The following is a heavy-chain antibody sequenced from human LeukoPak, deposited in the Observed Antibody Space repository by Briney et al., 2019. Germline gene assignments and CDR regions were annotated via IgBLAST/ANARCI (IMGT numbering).Heavy chain of an antibody. Sequence: SETLSLTCSVSGGSISDFYWSWIRQPAGKGLEWIGRIYSSGNTNYNPSLKSRVTMSLDASKNQFSLKLSSETAADTAVYYCARNSGDFWGQGTLVTVSS. J-gene: IGHJ4*02. CDR2: IYSSGNT. D-gene: IGHD4-23*01. V-gene: IGHV4-4*07. CDR1: GGSISDFY. CDR3: ARNSGDF.